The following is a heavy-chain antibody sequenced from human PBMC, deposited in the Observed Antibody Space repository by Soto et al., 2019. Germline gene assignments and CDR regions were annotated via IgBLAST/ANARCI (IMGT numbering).Heavy chain of an antibody. CDR3: ATHLSNGSPDY. V-gene: IGHV3-23*01. J-gene: IGHJ4*02. CDR2: ISGSGGGT. Sequence: EVQLLESGGALVQPGGSLRLSCAASGFTFSSYAMSWVRQAPGKGLEWVSLISGSGGGTYYADSVKGRFTISRDNSKNTLYLQMNCLRAEDTAVFYCATHLSNGSPDYWGQGTLVTVSS. D-gene: IGHD2-15*01. CDR1: GFTFSSYA.